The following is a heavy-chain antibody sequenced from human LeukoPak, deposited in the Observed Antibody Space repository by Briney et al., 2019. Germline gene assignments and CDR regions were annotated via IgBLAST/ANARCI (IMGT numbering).Heavy chain of an antibody. J-gene: IGHJ4*02. Sequence: GGSLRLSCAASGFTFSSYGMHWVRQAPGRGLEWVAVISYDGSNKYYADSVKGRFTISRDNSKNTLYLQMNSLRAEDTAVYYCAKDFAARPGYFDYWGQGTLVTVSS. D-gene: IGHD6-6*01. V-gene: IGHV3-30*18. CDR1: GFTFSSYG. CDR3: AKDFAARPGYFDY. CDR2: ISYDGSNK.